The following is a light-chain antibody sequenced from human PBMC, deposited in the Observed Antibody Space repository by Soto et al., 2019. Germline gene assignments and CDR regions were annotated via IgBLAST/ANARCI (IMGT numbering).Light chain of an antibody. J-gene: IGKJ1*01. CDR2: GAS. Sequence: EIVLTQSPGTLSLSPGERATLSCRASQSVSSSYLAWYQQKPGQPPRLLIYGASTRATGVPGRFSGSGSGTEFTLTISSLQSEDFAVYYCQQYNDWWTFGQGTKVDI. V-gene: IGKV3-15*01. CDR3: QQYNDWWT. CDR1: QSVSSSY.